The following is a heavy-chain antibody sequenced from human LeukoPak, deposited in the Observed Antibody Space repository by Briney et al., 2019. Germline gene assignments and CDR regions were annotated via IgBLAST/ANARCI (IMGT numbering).Heavy chain of an antibody. V-gene: IGHV6-1*01. CDR2: TYYRSKWYN. D-gene: IGHD3-9*01. J-gene: IGHJ6*02. Sequence: SPTLSLSCAISGDSVSSNSAAWNWIRQSPSRGLEWLGRTYYRSKWYNDYAVSVKSRITINPDTSKNQFSLQLNSVTPEDTAVYYCARGNTGTASRYFDWFAPSRYGMDVWGQGTTFSVSS. CDR3: ARGNTGTASRYFDWFAPSRYGMDV. CDR1: GDSVSSNSAA.